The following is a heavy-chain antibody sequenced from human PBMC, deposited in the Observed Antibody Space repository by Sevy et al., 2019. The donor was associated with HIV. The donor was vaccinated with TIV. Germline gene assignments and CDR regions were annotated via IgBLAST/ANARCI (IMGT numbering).Heavy chain of an antibody. Sequence: SETLSLTCTVSDGSISSGGYYWSWIRQHPGKGLEWIGYIYYSGSTYYNPSLKSRVTISVDTSKNQFSLKLSSVTAADTAVYYCARDVGAYCGGDCQIYWGQGTLVTVSS. CDR3: ARDVGAYCGGDCQIY. J-gene: IGHJ4*02. CDR2: IYYSGST. V-gene: IGHV4-31*03. CDR1: DGSISSGGYY. D-gene: IGHD2-21*02.